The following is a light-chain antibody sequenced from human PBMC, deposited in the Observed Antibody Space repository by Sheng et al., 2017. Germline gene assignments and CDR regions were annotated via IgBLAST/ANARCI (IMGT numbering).Light chain of an antibody. J-gene: IGKJ2*01. CDR3: QQYQSYPHT. Sequence: DIVMTQSPDSLAVSLGERATINCKSSQSVLYSSNNKNYLAWYQQKPGQPPKLLIYWASTRESGVPDRFSGSGSGTDFTLTISSLQPDDFATYYCQQYQSYPHTFGQGTKLEI. CDR2: WAS. CDR1: QSVLYSSNNKNY. V-gene: IGKV4-1*01.